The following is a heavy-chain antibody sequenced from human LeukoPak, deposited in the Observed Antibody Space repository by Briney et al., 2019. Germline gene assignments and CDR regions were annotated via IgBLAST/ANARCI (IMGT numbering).Heavy chain of an antibody. CDR1: GYTFTSYG. D-gene: IGHD3-22*01. V-gene: IGHV1-18*01. CDR2: ISAYNGNT. CDR3: ARYDRITMIVVPKGGWFDP. J-gene: IGHJ5*02. Sequence: ASVKVSCKASGYTFTSYGISWVRQAPGQGLEWMGWISAYNGNTNYAQKLQGRVTMTTDTSTSTAYMELRSLRSDDTAVYYCARYDRITMIVVPKGGWFDPWGQGTLVTVSS.